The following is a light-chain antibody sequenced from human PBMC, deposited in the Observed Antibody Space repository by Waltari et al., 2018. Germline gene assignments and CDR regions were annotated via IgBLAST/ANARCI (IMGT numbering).Light chain of an antibody. Sequence: HSALTQPASVSGSPGQSITIPCTGTNSDIGFYTFVSWYQQHPGKSPKVMIYHVSNRPSGFSNRFSGSKSGNTASLTISGLQPEDEADYYCALETSTTTLYVFGSGTKVTVL. J-gene: IGLJ1*01. CDR1: NSDIGFYTF. CDR2: HVS. CDR3: ALETSTTTLYV. V-gene: IGLV2-14*03.